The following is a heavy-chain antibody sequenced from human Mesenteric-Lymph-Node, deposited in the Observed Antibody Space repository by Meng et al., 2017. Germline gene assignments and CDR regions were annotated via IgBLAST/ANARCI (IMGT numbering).Heavy chain of an antibody. CDR3: ARVGQWLPIDY. D-gene: IGHD6-19*01. V-gene: IGHV4-4*02. CDR1: GCSISSSNW. Sequence: HAQVAAAGLGLGTPSATLPVTCAFSGCSISSSNWWSWIRQPPGKGLEWSVEIYHSGSTNYNPSLKSRVTISVDKSKNQFSLNLSSVTAADTAVYYCARVGQWLPIDYWGQGTLVTVS. CDR2: IYHSGST. J-gene: IGHJ4*02.